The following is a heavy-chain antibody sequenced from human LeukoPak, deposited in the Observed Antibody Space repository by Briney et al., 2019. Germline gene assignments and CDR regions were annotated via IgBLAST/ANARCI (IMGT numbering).Heavy chain of an antibody. J-gene: IGHJ4*02. V-gene: IGHV3-23*01. CDR1: GFTFSIYG. CDR3: PKPRPGGSTEPFDS. Sequence: GGSLRLSCAASGFTFSIYGMSWVRQAPGKGLEWVSAIRTGGDSTYYADSVKGRFTISRDNSKNTLYLQMNSLRAEDTAVYYCPKPRPGGSTEPFDSWGQGTLVTVSS. CDR2: IRTGGDST. D-gene: IGHD1-26*01.